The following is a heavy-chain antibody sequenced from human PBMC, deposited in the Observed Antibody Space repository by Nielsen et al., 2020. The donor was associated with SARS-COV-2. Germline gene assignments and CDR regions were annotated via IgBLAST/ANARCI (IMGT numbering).Heavy chain of an antibody. Sequence: SQTLSLTCAISGDSVSSNSAAWNWIRQSPSRGLEWLGRTYYRSKWYSDYAIFVKSRITINPDTSKNQCSLQLNSVTPEDTGVYYCARDRKDSSSEAFDPWGQVTLVTVSS. CDR2: TYYRSKWYS. CDR3: ARDRKDSSSEAFDP. D-gene: IGHD6-19*01. J-gene: IGHJ5*02. V-gene: IGHV6-1*01. CDR1: GDSVSSNSAA.